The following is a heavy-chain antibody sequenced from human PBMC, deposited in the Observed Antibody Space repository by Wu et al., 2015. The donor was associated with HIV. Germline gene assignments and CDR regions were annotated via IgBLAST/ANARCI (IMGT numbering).Heavy chain of an antibody. D-gene: IGHD3-10*01. CDR1: GGTFSSYA. CDR3: ARSMTMVRGVRISVRSGFDY. V-gene: IGHV1-69*05. J-gene: IGHJ4*02. Sequence: QVQLVQSGAEVKKPGSSVKVSCKASGGTFSSYAISWVRQAPGQGLEWMGGIIPIFGTANYAQKFQGRVTITTDESTSTAYMELSSLRSEDTAVYYCARSMTMVRGVRISVRSGFDYWGQGTLVTVSS. CDR2: IIPIFGTA.